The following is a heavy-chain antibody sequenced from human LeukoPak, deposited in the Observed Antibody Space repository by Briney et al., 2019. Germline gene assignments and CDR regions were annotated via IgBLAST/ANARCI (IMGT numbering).Heavy chain of an antibody. J-gene: IGHJ4*02. CDR1: GVTFSTYA. V-gene: IGHV3-23*01. CDR3: ARGGGSYYY. Sequence: GGSLRLSCAASGVTFSTYAMTWVRQTPGKGPEWVSAITGSGVSTFYADSVKGRFTISRDNSKNTLYLQMNSLRAEDTAVYYCARGGGSYYYWGQGTLVTVSS. D-gene: IGHD1-26*01. CDR2: ITGSGVST.